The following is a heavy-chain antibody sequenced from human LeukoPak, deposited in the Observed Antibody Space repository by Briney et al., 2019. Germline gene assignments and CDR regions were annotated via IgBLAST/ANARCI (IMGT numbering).Heavy chain of an antibody. CDR1: GLTFSSYG. CDR3: AKSIAVTGTGYFDY. CDR2: ISYDGSNT. D-gene: IGHD6-19*01. V-gene: IGHV3-30*18. Sequence: GGSLRLSCAASGLTFSSYGMHWVRQAPGKGLEWVAVISYDGSNTYYADSVKGRFTISRDNSKNTLYLQMNSLRVEDTAVYYCAKSIAVTGTGYFDYWGQGTLVTVSS. J-gene: IGHJ4*02.